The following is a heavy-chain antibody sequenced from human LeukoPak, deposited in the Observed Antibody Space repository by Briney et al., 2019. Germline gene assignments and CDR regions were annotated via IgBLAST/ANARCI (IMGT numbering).Heavy chain of an antibody. J-gene: IGHJ4*02. CDR3: ARSSEGY. CDR1: GVTFSCYS. V-gene: IGHV3-21*01. D-gene: IGHD1-26*01. CDR2: ISSSSSYI. Sequence: KFGVSLRLSCAASGVTFSCYSMNWVRQAPGKGLEWASSISSSSSYIYYADSVKGRFTISRDNAKNSLYLQMNSLRAEDTAVYYCARSSEGYWGQGTLVTVSS.